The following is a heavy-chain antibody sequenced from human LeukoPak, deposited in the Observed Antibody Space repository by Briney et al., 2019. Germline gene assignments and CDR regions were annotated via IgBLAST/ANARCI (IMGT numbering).Heavy chain of an antibody. D-gene: IGHD4-11*01. Sequence: SQTLSLTCTASGGSISSGSYYWSWIRQPAGKGLEWIGRIYTSGSTNYNPSLKSRVTISVDTSKNQFSLKLSSVTAADTAVYYCARDHRLQLDYWGQGTLVTVSS. CDR3: ARDHRLQLDY. CDR2: IYTSGST. CDR1: GGSISSGSYY. V-gene: IGHV4-61*02. J-gene: IGHJ4*02.